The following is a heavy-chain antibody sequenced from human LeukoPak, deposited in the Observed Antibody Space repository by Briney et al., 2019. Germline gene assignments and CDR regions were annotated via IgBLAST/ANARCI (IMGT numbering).Heavy chain of an antibody. V-gene: IGHV4-34*01. Sequence: PLETLSLTCAVYGGSFSGYYWSWIRQPPGKGLEWIGEINHSGSTNYNPSLKSRVTISVDTSKNQFSLKRSSVTAADTAVYYCARGGIVVPALDYWGQGTLVTVSS. CDR3: ARGGIVVPALDY. J-gene: IGHJ4*02. CDR2: INHSGST. CDR1: GGSFSGYY. D-gene: IGHD2-2*01.